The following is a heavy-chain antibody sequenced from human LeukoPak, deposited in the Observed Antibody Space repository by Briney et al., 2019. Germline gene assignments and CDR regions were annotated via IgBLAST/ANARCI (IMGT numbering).Heavy chain of an antibody. CDR2: IYYSGST. J-gene: IGHJ3*02. CDR1: GGSISSYY. V-gene: IGHV4-59*01. CDR3: ARGYPNYDILTGYYGDAFDI. Sequence: PSETLSLTCTVSGGSISSYYWSWIRQPPGKGLEWIGYIYYSGSTNYNPSLKSRVTMSVDTSKNQFSLKLSSVTAADTAVYYCARGYPNYDILTGYYGDAFDIWGQGTMVTVSS. D-gene: IGHD3-9*01.